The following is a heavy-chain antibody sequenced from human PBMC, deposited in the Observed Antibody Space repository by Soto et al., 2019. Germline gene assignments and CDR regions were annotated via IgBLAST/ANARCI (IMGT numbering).Heavy chain of an antibody. Sequence: QVPLVQSGAEVKKPGASVKVSCKASGYTFTSYGISWVRQAPGQGLEWMGWISAYNGNTNYAQKLQGRVTMTTDTSTSTAYMELRSLRSDDTAVYYCARDSSIAAAGTDYYYYGMDVWGQGTTVTVSS. J-gene: IGHJ6*02. CDR3: ARDSSIAAAGTDYYYYGMDV. CDR2: ISAYNGNT. CDR1: GYTFTSYG. D-gene: IGHD6-13*01. V-gene: IGHV1-18*01.